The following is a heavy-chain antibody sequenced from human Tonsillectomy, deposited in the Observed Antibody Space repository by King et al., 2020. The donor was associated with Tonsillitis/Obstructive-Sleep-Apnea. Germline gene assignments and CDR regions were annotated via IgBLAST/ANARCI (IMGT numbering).Heavy chain of an antibody. J-gene: IGHJ6*03. CDR3: ARDSSGYNYYYMDV. Sequence: VQLVESGGGLVQPGGSLRLSCAASGFTFSSYEMNWVRQAPGKGLEWVSYISSSGSTIYYADSVKGRFTISRDNAKNSLYLKMNSLRAEDTAVYYCARDSSGYNYYYMDVWGKGTTVTVSS. D-gene: IGHD3-22*01. CDR1: GFTFSSYE. CDR2: ISSSGSTI. V-gene: IGHV3-48*03.